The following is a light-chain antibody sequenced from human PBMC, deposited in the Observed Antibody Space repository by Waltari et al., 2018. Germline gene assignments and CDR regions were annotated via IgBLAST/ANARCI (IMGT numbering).Light chain of an antibody. CDR1: GSNIGINS. Sequence: QSVLAQPPSEYGTPGQGVTISCYGRGSNIGINSVNWYQQPPGTAPKLLIFFNKQRPSGVPDRFSGSKSGTSASLAISGLQSEDEAEYYCATWDDSLNGVVFGGGTKVTVL. J-gene: IGLJ3*02. CDR2: FNK. V-gene: IGLV1-44*01. CDR3: ATWDDSLNGVV.